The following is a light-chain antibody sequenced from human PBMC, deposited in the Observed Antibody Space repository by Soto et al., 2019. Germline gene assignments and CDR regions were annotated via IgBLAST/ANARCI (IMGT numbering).Light chain of an antibody. CDR1: QSVGSN. J-gene: IGKJ4*01. CDR2: DAS. V-gene: IGKV3-11*01. Sequence: EIVLTQSPATLSLSPGDRATLSCRASQSVGSNLAWYQQKPGQAPRLLIYDASNRATGIPARFSGSGSGTDFTLTITSLEPEDFAVYYCQQRSNWPSTFGGGTKVEIK. CDR3: QQRSNWPST.